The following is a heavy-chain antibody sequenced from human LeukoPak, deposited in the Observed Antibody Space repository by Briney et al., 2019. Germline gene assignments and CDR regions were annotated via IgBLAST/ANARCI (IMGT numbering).Heavy chain of an antibody. V-gene: IGHV1-2*06. CDR3: ARGSRYSGYDSVY. Sequence: ASVTVSCKASGYTFTGYYMRWVRQAPGQGLEWMGRINPNSGGTNYAQKFQGRVTMTRDTPISTAYMELSRLRSDDTAVYYCARGSRYSGYDSVYWGQGTLVTVSS. CDR2: INPNSGGT. D-gene: IGHD5-12*01. CDR1: GYTFTGYY. J-gene: IGHJ4*02.